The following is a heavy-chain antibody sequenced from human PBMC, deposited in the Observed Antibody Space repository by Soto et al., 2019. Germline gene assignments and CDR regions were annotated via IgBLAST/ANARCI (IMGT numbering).Heavy chain of an antibody. CDR1: GFTFSTYG. D-gene: IGHD3-22*01. V-gene: IGHV3-21*01. CDR2: ISDSVHYI. J-gene: IGHJ5*02. Sequence: EVQLVESGGGLVKPGGSLRLSCAASGFTFSTYGMNWVRQAPGKGLEWLSSISDSVHYIYYADSVKGRFTISRDNAKNSLFLQMNSLRGEDTAVYYCARSGLALPYSASHWFDPWGHGTLVTVSS. CDR3: ARSGLALPYSASHWFDP.